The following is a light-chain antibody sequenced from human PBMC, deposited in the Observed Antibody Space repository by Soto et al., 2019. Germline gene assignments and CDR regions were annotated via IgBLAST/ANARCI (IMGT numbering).Light chain of an antibody. CDR1: QGVSTW. V-gene: IGKV1-12*01. CDR2: TAS. Sequence: IQMTQSPSSVSASVGDRFTITCRASQGVSTWLDWYQQKPGKAPNLLXYTASSLQSGVPSRCRGSGSGTDFTLTINGLQPEDFETYYCQQAASFPITFGQGTRLEIK. J-gene: IGKJ5*01. CDR3: QQAASFPIT.